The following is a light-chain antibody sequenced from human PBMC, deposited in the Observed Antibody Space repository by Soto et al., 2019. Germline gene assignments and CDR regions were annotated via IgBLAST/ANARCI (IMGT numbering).Light chain of an antibody. V-gene: IGKV3-20*01. CDR3: QQYRSSPRT. J-gene: IGKJ1*01. Sequence: EIVVTQSPGTLSLSPGERATLSCRASQSVSSSYLAWYQQKPGQAPRLLIYGASSRATGIPDRFSGSGSGTDFTLTISSLKPQDFAVYYCQQYRSSPRTFGQGTKVEIK. CDR1: QSVSSSY. CDR2: GAS.